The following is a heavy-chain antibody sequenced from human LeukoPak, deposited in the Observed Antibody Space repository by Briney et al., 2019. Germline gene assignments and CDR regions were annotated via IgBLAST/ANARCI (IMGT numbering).Heavy chain of an antibody. D-gene: IGHD3-9*01. CDR2: IYNSGST. CDR1: GGSISGYY. J-gene: IGHJ4*02. CDR3: ARGNILTGYYIY. Sequence: PSETLSLTCTVSGGSISGYYWSWIRQPPGKGLEWIGYIYNSGSTNYNPSLKSRVTISVDTSKNQFSLKLSSVTAADTAVYYCARGNILTGYYIYWGQGTLVTVSS. V-gene: IGHV4-59*01.